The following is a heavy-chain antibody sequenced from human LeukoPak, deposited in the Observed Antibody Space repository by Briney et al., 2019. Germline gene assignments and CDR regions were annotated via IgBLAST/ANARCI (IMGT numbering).Heavy chain of an antibody. CDR2: ISGSGGST. CDR1: GFTFSSYA. Sequence: LAGGSLRLSCAASGFTFSSYAMSWVRQAPGKGLEWVSAISGSGGSTYYADSVKGRFTISRDNSKNTLYLQMNSLRAEDTAVYYCAKDGLLSPQFGELLPYYFDYWGQGTLVTVSS. CDR3: AKDGLLSPQFGELLPYYFDY. V-gene: IGHV3-23*01. J-gene: IGHJ4*02. D-gene: IGHD3-10*01.